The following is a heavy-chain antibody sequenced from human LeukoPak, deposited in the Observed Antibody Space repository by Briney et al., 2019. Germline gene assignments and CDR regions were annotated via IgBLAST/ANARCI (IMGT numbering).Heavy chain of an antibody. CDR2: IYYSGNT. CDR3: ARSRIAARPDEFDY. CDR1: GGSISSSSYY. J-gene: IGHJ4*02. V-gene: IGHV4-39*01. Sequence: PSETLSLTCTVFGGSISSSSYYWGWIRQPPGKGLEWIGSIYYSGNTYYNPSLKSRVTISVDTSKSQFSLKLSSVTAADTAVYYCARSRIAARPDEFDYWGQGTLATVSS. D-gene: IGHD6-6*01.